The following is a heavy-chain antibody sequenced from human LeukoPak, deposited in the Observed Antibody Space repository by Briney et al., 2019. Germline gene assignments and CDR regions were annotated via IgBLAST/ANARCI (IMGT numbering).Heavy chain of an antibody. Sequence: GASVKVSCKASGYTFTGYYMHWVRQAPGQGLEWMGWINPNSGGTNYAQKFQGRVTMTRDTSISTAYMELSRLRSDDTAVYYCARDPPDSSGYYGVNWGQGTLVTVSS. D-gene: IGHD3-22*01. J-gene: IGHJ4*02. CDR3: ARDPPDSSGYYGVN. V-gene: IGHV1-2*02. CDR1: GYTFTGYY. CDR2: INPNSGGT.